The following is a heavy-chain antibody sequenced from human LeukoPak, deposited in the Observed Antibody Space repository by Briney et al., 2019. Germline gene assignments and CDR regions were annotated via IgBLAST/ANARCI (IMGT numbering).Heavy chain of an antibody. D-gene: IGHD6-13*01. Sequence: GGSLRLSCAASGFTFSHYWMHWVRQAPGKGLVWVSRIYNDGSSTSYADSVKGRFTISRDNAKNSLYLQMNSLRAEDTAVYYCASIPGYSSSFDAWGQGTLVTVSS. J-gene: IGHJ4*02. CDR1: GFTFSHYW. CDR3: ASIPGYSSSFDA. CDR2: IYNDGSST. V-gene: IGHV3-74*01.